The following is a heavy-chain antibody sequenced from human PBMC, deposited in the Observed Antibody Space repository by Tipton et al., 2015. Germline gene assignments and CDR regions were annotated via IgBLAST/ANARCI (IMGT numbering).Heavy chain of an antibody. CDR3: ARDGGYGDYADFHH. CDR2: IHGSGPA. J-gene: IGHJ1*01. V-gene: IGHV4-61*02. D-gene: IGHD4-17*01. CDR1: GGSISSSSYY. Sequence: TLSLTCTVSGGSISSSSYYWGWIRQPAGKGLEWIGRIHGSGPANYNPSLKGRASMSVDTSNNQFSLRLGSVTAADTAVYYCARDGGYGDYADFHHWGQGTLVTVSS.